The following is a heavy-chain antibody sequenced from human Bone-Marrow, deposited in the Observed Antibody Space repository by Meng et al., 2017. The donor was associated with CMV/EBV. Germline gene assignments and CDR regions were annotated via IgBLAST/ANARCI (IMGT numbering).Heavy chain of an antibody. CDR2: IYYSGST. V-gene: IGHV4-61*01. Sequence: SETLSLTCTVSGGSVSSGSYYWSWIRQPPGKGLEWIGYIYYSGSTNYNPSLKSRVTISVDTSKNQFSLKLSSVTAAYTAVYYCAREPKIGLGSGYYFPYYYYYGMDVWGQGTTVTVSS. CDR1: GGSVSSGSYY. J-gene: IGHJ6*02. D-gene: IGHD3-22*01. CDR3: AREPKIGLGSGYYFPYYYYYGMDV.